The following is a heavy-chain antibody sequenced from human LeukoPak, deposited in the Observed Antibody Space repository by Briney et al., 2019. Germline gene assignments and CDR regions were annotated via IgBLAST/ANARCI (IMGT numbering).Heavy chain of an antibody. CDR1: GFTFSAYW. J-gene: IGHJ4*02. V-gene: IGHV3-7*01. CDR2: INEGGNVK. Sequence: PGGSLRLSCAASGFTFSAYWMTWVRQAPGKGLEWVANINEGGNVKFYVDSVKGRFTISRDNSKNTLYLQMNSLRAEDTAVYYCAKDSRRSYSLYYFDYWGQGTLVTVSS. D-gene: IGHD1-26*01. CDR3: AKDSRRSYSLYYFDY.